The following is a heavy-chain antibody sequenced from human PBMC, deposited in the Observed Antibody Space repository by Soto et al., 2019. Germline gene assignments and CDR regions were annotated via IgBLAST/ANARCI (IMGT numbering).Heavy chain of an antibody. V-gene: IGHV4-59*02. J-gene: IGHJ4*02. CDR2: IYYRGTT. CDR3: ARGRDGHYFHY. Sequence: SETLCLTCTVSGGSVSSYHWSWIRQPPGKGLEWIGYIYYRGTTNYNSSLKSRVTMSVDTSKNQFSLKLSSLTAADTAVYFCARGRDGHYFHYWGQGTVVTVSS. CDR1: GGSVSSYH.